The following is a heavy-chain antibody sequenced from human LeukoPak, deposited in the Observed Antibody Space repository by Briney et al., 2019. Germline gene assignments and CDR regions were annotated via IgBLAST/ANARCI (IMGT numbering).Heavy chain of an antibody. CDR3: AHYYGSGTYDFDI. D-gene: IGHD3-10*01. V-gene: IGHV3-74*01. J-gene: IGHJ3*02. CDR2: INSDGSST. CDR1: GFTFNNYW. Sequence: PGGSLRLSCAASGFTFNNYWMHWVRQAPGRGLVWVSGINSDGSSTNYADSVKGRFTISRDNAKNTLYLQMNSLRAEDTAVYFCAHYYGSGTYDFDIWGQGTMVTVSS.